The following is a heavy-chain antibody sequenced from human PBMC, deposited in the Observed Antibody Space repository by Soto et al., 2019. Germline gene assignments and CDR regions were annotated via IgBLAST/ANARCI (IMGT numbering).Heavy chain of an antibody. CDR1: GFTFSSYS. D-gene: IGHD3-3*01. CDR2: ISSSSSTI. J-gene: IGHJ6*02. Sequence: PGESLRLSCAASGFTFSSYSMNWVRQAPGKGLEWVSYISSSSSTIYYADSVKGRFTISRDNAKNSLYLQMNSLRDEDTAVYYCDRIPVSLVLRFLEWSPDGWGHGSTVSVSS. CDR3: DRIPVSLVLRFLEWSPDG. V-gene: IGHV3-48*02.